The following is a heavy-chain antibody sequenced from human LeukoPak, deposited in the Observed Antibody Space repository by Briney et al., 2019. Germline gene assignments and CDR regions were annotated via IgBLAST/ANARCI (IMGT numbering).Heavy chain of an antibody. Sequence: PGGSLRLSCAASGFTFSSYGMHWLRQAPGKGLEWVAVISYDGSNKYYADYVKGRFIISRDNSKNTLYLQMNSLRAEDAAVYYCAKDFGSSPLDDYWGQGTLVTVSS. J-gene: IGHJ4*02. D-gene: IGHD3-16*01. CDR1: GFTFSSYG. V-gene: IGHV3-30*18. CDR2: ISYDGSNK. CDR3: AKDFGSSPLDDY.